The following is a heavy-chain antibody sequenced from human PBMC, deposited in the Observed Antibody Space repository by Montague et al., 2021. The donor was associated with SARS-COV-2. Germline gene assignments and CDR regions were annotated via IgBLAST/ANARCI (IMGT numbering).Heavy chain of an antibody. Sequence: SVKVSCKASGGTFSSYAISWVRQAPGQGLEWMGGIIPIFGTANYAQKFQGRVTITAEESTSTAYMELSSLRSEDTAVYYCARTGWTKRSGYYYYYYMDVWGKGTTVTVSS. V-gene: IGHV1-69*13. CDR3: ARTGWTKRSGYYYYYYMDV. J-gene: IGHJ6*03. CDR1: GGTFSSYA. CDR2: IIPIFGTA. D-gene: IGHD7-27*01.